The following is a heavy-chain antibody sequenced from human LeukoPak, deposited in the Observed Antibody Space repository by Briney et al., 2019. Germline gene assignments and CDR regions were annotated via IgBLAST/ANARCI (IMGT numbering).Heavy chain of an antibody. CDR1: SSGGYY. CDR2: ISWNSGNI. CDR3: AKDGVQYSSSWYWFDP. J-gene: IGHJ5*02. D-gene: IGHD6-13*01. V-gene: IGHV3-9*01. Sequence: SSGGYYWSWIRQHPGKGLEWVSGISWNSGNIGYADSVKGRFTISRDNAKNSLYLQMNSLTAEDTALYYCAKDGVQYSSSWYWFDPWGQGTLVTVSS.